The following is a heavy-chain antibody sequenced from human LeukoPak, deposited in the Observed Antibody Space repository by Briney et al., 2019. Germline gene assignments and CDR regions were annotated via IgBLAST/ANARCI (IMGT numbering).Heavy chain of an antibody. Sequence: ASVKVSRKVSGYTLTELSMHWVRQAPGKGLEWMGGFDPEDGETIYAQKFQGRVTMTEDTSTDTAYMELSSLRSEDTAVYYCATSGIWYPLYFDYWGQGTLVTVSS. CDR3: ATSGIWYPLYFDY. CDR1: GYTLTELS. J-gene: IGHJ4*02. V-gene: IGHV1-24*01. D-gene: IGHD6-13*01. CDR2: FDPEDGET.